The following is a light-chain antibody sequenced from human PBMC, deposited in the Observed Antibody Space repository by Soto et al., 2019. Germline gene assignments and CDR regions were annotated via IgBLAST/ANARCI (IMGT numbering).Light chain of an antibody. J-gene: IGKJ1*01. CDR3: QQYNTYAWT. CDR1: QSSSRW. CDR2: KAS. Sequence: DIQMTPFPSTLSASVGDRLTITCRASQSSSRWLAWYQQKPGKATNLLIYKASSLESGVPSRFSGSETGTEVTLTISSLQPDDFATYDSQQYNTYAWTCGPGTKVEIK. V-gene: IGKV1-5*03.